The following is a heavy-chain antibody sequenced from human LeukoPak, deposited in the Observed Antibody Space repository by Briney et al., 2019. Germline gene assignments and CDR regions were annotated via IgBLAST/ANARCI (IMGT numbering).Heavy chain of an antibody. CDR3: AGDPSVAGSLYFDY. Sequence: SQTLSLTCAVSGGSISSGGYSWSWIRQPPGKGLEWIGYIYHSGSTYYNPSLKSRLTISVDRSKNQFSLKLSSVTAADTAVYYCAGDPSVAGSLYFDYWGQGTLVTVSS. CDR1: GGSISSGGYS. D-gene: IGHD6-19*01. V-gene: IGHV4-30-2*01. J-gene: IGHJ4*02. CDR2: IYHSGST.